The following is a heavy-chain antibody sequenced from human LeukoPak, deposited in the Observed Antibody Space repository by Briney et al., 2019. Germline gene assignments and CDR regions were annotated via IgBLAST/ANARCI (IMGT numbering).Heavy chain of an antibody. J-gene: IGHJ4*02. D-gene: IGHD2/OR15-2a*01. V-gene: IGHV4-34*01. CDR2: INHSGST. Sequence: EASETLSLTCAVYGGSFSGYYWSWIRQPPGKGLEWIGEINHSGSTNYNPSLKSRVTISVDTSKNQFSLKLSSVTAADTAVYYCAGRHPRNTVDFWGQGTLVTVSS. CDR1: GGSFSGYY. CDR3: AGRHPRNTVDF.